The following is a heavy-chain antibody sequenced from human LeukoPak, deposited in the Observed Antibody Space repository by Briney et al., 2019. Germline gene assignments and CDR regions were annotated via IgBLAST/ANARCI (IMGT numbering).Heavy chain of an antibody. V-gene: IGHV3-23*01. D-gene: IGHD6-6*01. Sequence: GGSLRLSCAASGFTFSSHAMSWVRQAPGKGREWVSAISGSGGSTYYADSVKGRFTISRDNSKNTLYLQMNSLRAEDTAVYYCAKHSTSSEAPEFDPWGQGTLVTVSS. CDR2: ISGSGGST. CDR1: GFTFSSHA. J-gene: IGHJ5*02. CDR3: AKHSTSSEAPEFDP.